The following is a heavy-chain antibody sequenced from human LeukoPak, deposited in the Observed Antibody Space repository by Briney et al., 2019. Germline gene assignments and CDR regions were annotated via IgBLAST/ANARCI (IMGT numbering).Heavy chain of an antibody. J-gene: IGHJ5*02. CDR3: ARDYDSSGYSWFDP. Sequence: SETLSLTCTVSGGSISSTSYYWGWIRQPPGKGLEWIGYIYYSGSTNYNPPLKSRVTISVDTSKNQFSLKLSSVTAADTAVYYCARDYDSSGYSWFDPWGQGTLVTVSS. D-gene: IGHD3-22*01. V-gene: IGHV4-61*01. CDR2: IYYSGST. CDR1: GGSISSTSYY.